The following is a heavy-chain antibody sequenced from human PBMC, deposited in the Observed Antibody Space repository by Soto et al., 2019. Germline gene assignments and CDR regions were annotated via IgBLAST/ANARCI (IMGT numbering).Heavy chain of an antibody. D-gene: IGHD3-16*02. Sequence: QVQLQESGPGLVKPSQTLSLTCTVSGGSISTGDYYWSWIRQPPGKGLEWIGYIYYSGSTYYNPFLMIRVSISVDTSKNQFSLKLGAVTAADSNVYYCVREFYDYVWGTYPGRFDFWGQGTLVTVSS. CDR1: GGSISTGDYY. CDR2: IYYSGST. CDR3: VREFYDYVWGTYPGRFDF. J-gene: IGHJ4*02. V-gene: IGHV4-30-4*01.